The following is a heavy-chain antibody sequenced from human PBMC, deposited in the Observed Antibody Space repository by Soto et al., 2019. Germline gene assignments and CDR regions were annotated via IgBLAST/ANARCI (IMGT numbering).Heavy chain of an antibody. CDR1: GGSISSGGYY. J-gene: IGHJ4*02. V-gene: IGHV4-61*08. Sequence: SETLSLTCTVSGGSISSGGYYWSWIRQHPGKGLEWIGYIYSSGSTHYNPSLQNRVTISIDTSKNQVSLKVNSVTAADTAVYYCARDHPHSYGVYYFDYWGQGTQVTVSS. CDR2: IYSSGST. CDR3: ARDHPHSYGVYYFDY. D-gene: IGHD5-18*01.